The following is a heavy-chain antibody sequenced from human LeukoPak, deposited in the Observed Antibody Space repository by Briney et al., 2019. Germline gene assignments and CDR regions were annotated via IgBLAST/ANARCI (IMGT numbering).Heavy chain of an antibody. CDR3: ARLVPAGPFDY. CDR2: INPNSGGT. Sequence: GASVKVSCRASGYTFTGYYIHWVRQAPGQGLGWMGWINPNSGGTNYAQRFQGRVTMTRDTSIITAYMELSRLESDDTAVYYCARLVPAGPFDYWGQGTLVTVSS. CDR1: GYTFTGYY. J-gene: IGHJ4*02. V-gene: IGHV1-2*02.